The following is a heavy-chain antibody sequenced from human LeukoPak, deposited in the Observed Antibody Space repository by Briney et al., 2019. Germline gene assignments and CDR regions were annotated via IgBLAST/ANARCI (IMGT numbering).Heavy chain of an antibody. CDR1: GFTFSNYA. D-gene: IGHD6-19*01. V-gene: IGHV3-23*01. CDR3: AKVQSSSGWYTFFDY. CDR2: ISDSGGST. Sequence: PGGSLRLSCAASGFTFSNYAMSWVRQAPGKGLEWVSRISDSGGSTNYADSVKGRFTISRDNTKKTLYLQMNSLRAGDTAVYYCAKVQSSSGWYTFFDYWGRGILVTVSS. J-gene: IGHJ4*02.